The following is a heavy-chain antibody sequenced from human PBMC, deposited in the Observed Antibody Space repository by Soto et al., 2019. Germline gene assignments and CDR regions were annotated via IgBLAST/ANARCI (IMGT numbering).Heavy chain of an antibody. Sequence: GGSLRLSCAASGFTFSDYYMSWIRQAPGKGLEWVSYISSSGSTIYYADSVKGRFTISRDNAKNSLYLQVNSLRAEDTAVYYCARAPPQNYDFWSGRYFQHWGQGTLVTVSS. CDR1: GFTFSDYY. CDR3: ARAPPQNYDFWSGRYFQH. J-gene: IGHJ1*01. CDR2: ISSSGSTI. V-gene: IGHV3-11*04. D-gene: IGHD3-3*01.